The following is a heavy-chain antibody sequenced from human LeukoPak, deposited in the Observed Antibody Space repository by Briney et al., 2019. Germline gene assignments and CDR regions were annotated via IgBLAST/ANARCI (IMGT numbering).Heavy chain of an antibody. V-gene: IGHV1-18*04. D-gene: IGHD3-16*02. J-gene: IGHJ3*02. CDR3: ARARGAYDYVWGSYRFLAFDI. CDR2: ISAYNGNT. Sequence: ASVKVSCKASGYTFTSYGISWVRQAPGQGLEWMGWISAYNGNTNYAQKLQGRVTMTTDTPTSTAYMELRSLRSDDTAVYYCARARGAYDYVWGSYRFLAFDIWGQGTMVTVSS. CDR1: GYTFTSYG.